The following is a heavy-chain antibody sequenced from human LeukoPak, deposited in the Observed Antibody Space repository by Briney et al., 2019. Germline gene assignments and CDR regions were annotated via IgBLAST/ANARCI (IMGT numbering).Heavy chain of an antibody. CDR3: ARDVSDSSGCNDY. CDR1: GFTFSSYE. Sequence: GGSLRLSCAASGFTFSSYEMNWVRQAPGKGLEWVSYISSSGSTIYYADSVKGRFTISRDNAKNSLYLQMNSLRAEDTAAYYCARDVSDSSGCNDYWGQGTLVTVSS. V-gene: IGHV3-48*03. CDR2: ISSSGSTI. D-gene: IGHD3-22*01. J-gene: IGHJ4*02.